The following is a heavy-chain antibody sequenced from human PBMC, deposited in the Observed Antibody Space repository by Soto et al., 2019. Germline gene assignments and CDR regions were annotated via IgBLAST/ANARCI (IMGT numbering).Heavy chain of an antibody. CDR2: ARNKAHGYTT. CDR3: ARLRGTSFDL. Sequence: EVQLVESGGGLVQPGGSLRLSCAASGFTFSDHHMDWVRQAPGKGLEWVGRARNKAHGYTTAYAASLKGRFTISRDDSKNSLSLQMNSLKTEDTAVYFCARLRGTSFDLWGQGTLVTVSS. CDR1: GFTFSDHH. J-gene: IGHJ4*02. V-gene: IGHV3-72*01.